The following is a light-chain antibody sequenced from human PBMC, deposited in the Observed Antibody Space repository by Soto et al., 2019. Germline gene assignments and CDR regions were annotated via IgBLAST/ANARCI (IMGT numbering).Light chain of an antibody. CDR1: SSDVGTYNL. Sequence: QSVLTQPASVSGSPGQSITISCTGSSSDVGTYNLVSWYQKHPGKAPKLIICESSKRPSGVSDRFSGFKSGNSASLTISGLQAEDEADYYCCSFAAGGTLIFGGGTKVTVL. V-gene: IGLV2-23*01. CDR3: CSFAAGGTLI. J-gene: IGLJ2*01. CDR2: ESS.